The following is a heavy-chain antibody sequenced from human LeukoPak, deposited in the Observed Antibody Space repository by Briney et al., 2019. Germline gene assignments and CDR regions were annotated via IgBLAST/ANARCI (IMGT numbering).Heavy chain of an antibody. V-gene: IGHV3-7*03. D-gene: IGHD3-22*01. CDR1: GFTFSSYW. Sequence: GGSLRLSCAASGFTFSSYWMSWVRQAPGKGLEWVANIKQDGSEKYYVDSVKGRFTISRDNAKNSLYLQMNSLRAEDTAVYYCAKVGGRYYYDSLNWFDPWGQGTLVTVSS. CDR3: AKVGGRYYYDSLNWFDP. J-gene: IGHJ5*02. CDR2: IKQDGSEK.